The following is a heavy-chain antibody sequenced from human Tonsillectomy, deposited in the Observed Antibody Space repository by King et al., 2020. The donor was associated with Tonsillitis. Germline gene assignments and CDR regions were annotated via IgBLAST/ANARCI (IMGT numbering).Heavy chain of an antibody. D-gene: IGHD7-27*01. J-gene: IGHJ5*02. Sequence: QLVQSGAEVKKPGESLKISCKGSGYSFTNYWIGWVRQMPGKGLEWMGIIYPGDSDTRYSPSFQGQVAISAAKSISTAYLQRNGLKTSDTAMYYCARQFGLTGDYWFDPWGQGTLVTVSS. V-gene: IGHV5-51*01. CDR2: IYPGDSDT. CDR3: ARQFGLTGDYWFDP. CDR1: GYSFTNYW.